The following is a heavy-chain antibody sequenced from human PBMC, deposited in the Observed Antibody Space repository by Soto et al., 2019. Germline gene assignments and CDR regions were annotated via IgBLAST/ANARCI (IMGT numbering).Heavy chain of an antibody. CDR3: ARQPITIIVALGDY. Sequence: QLQLQESGPGLVKPSETLSLTCTVSGGSISSSNYYWGWIRQPPGKGLEWIGSIYYFGSTYYNPSLKSRVTISVDTSKNQFSLKLSSVTAADTAVYYCARQPITIIVALGDYWGQGTLVTVSS. V-gene: IGHV4-39*01. J-gene: IGHJ4*02. CDR2: IYYFGST. CDR1: GGSISSSNYY. D-gene: IGHD3-22*01.